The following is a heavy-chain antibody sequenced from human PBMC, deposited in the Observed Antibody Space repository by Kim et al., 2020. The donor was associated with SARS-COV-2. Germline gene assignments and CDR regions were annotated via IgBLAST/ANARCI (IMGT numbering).Heavy chain of an antibody. CDR3: ARRFSGSPSYFDY. Sequence: YSPPFQGQVTISADKSISTAYLQWSSLKASDTAMYYCARRFSGSPSYFDYWGQGTLVTVSS. V-gene: IGHV5-51*01. J-gene: IGHJ4*02. D-gene: IGHD1-26*01.